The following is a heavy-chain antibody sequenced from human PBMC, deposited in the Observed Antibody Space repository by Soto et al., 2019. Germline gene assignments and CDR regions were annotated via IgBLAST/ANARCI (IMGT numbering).Heavy chain of an antibody. CDR1: GGSFSDYY. V-gene: IGHV4-34*01. J-gene: IGHJ5*02. D-gene: IGHD6-13*01. CDR3: ARSSGCWPHNWFDP. Sequence: QVQLQQWGVGLLKPSETLSLTCAVYGGSFSDYYWSWTRQPPGKGLEWIGEIHHSGSTNYNPSLKSRVTTSVDTSKNQFSLKLSSVTAAETAVYYCARSSGCWPHNWFDPWGQGTLVTVSS. CDR2: IHHSGST.